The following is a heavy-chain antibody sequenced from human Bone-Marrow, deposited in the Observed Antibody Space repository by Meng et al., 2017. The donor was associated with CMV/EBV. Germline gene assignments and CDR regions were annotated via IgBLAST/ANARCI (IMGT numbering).Heavy chain of an antibody. CDR1: GFTFSSYA. CDR2: ISGSGSRT. J-gene: IGHJ6*02. D-gene: IGHD4-23*01. Sequence: GESLKISWEASGFTFSSYAMNWVRQAPGKGLEWVSTISGSGSRTYIADSVKGRPTISRDNSKNTLNLEMNSLRAEDTAVYYCAKVLRARTPNFYYGMDVWGQGTTVTVSS. V-gene: IGHV3-23*01. CDR3: AKVLRARTPNFYYGMDV.